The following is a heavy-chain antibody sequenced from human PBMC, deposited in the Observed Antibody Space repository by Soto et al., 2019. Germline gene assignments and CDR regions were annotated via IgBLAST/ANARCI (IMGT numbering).Heavy chain of an antibody. CDR1: GYSFTSYW. CDR3: ARHVDTAMVNSLLVNYYGMDV. CDR2: IYPGDSDT. J-gene: IGHJ6*02. D-gene: IGHD5-18*01. Sequence: PGESLEISCKGFGYSFTSYWVGGVRQMPGKSLGGMGIIYPGDSDTRYSPSFQGQVTISADKSISTAYLQWSSLKASDTAMYYCARHVDTAMVNSLLVNYYGMDVWGQGTTVTVSS. V-gene: IGHV5-51*01.